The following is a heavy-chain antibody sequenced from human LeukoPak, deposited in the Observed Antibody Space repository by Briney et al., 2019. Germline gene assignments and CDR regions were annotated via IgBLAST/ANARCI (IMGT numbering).Heavy chain of an antibody. D-gene: IGHD1-26*01. J-gene: IGHJ4*02. CDR1: GFRFRTYA. CDR2: TTDVGDRA. V-gene: IGHV3-23*01. Sequence: GGSLRLSCGTSGFRFRTYAMTWVRQAPGKGLEWVSTTTDVGDRALYIDSVRGRFTIFRDDSKNTLYLQMNSLRAEDTAVYYCTKDQDFRXGSMDFWXQGTLVTVSS. CDR3: TKDQDFRXGSMDF.